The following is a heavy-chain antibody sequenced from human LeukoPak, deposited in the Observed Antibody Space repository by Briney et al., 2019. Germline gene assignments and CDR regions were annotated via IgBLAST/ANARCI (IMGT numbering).Heavy chain of an antibody. V-gene: IGHV4-30-2*01. CDR3: ARRDSGTYAY. Sequence: SETLSLTCAVSGGSISSGGYSWSWIRQPPGKGLEWIGYIYHSGSTYYNPSLKSRVTISVDRSKNQFSLKVSSVTAADTVVYYCARRDSGTYAYWGQGILVTVSS. D-gene: IGHD3-10*01. J-gene: IGHJ4*02. CDR2: IYHSGST. CDR1: GGSISSGGYS.